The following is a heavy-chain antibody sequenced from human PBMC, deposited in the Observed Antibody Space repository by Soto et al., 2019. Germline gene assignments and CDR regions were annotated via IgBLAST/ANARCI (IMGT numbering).Heavy chain of an antibody. CDR1: GGSISSSNW. Sequence: SETLSLTCAVSGGSISSSNWWSWVRQPPGKGLEWIGEIHHSGSTNYNPSLKSRVTISVDKSKNQFSLKLSSVTAADTAVYYCARDPSAGSSWNRDYYYYGMDVWGQGTTVTVSS. D-gene: IGHD6-13*01. CDR2: IHHSGST. J-gene: IGHJ6*02. CDR3: ARDPSAGSSWNRDYYYYGMDV. V-gene: IGHV4-4*02.